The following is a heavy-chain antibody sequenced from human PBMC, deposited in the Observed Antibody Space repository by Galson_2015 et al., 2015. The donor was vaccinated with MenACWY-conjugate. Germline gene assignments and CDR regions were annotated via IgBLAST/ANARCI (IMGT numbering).Heavy chain of an antibody. V-gene: IGHV5-51*07. CDR2: IYPADSDT. CDR3: ARGITPGSRYHWFDT. D-gene: IGHD3-16*01. CDR1: GYNFSHYW. Sequence: QSGAEVKKPGESLTISCKASGYNFSHYWIGWVHQTPGKGLEWMALIYPADSDTRYSPSFQGQVTISADKSINTAYLQWSSLKASAHGMYFSARGITPGSRYHWFDTW. J-gene: IGHJ5*01.